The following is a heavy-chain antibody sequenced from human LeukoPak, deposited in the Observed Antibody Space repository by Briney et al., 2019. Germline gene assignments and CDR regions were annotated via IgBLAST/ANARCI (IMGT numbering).Heavy chain of an antibody. D-gene: IGHD3-10*01. Sequence: SETLSLTCAVSGYSISSGYYWGWIRQPPGKGLEWIGSIYHSGSTYYNPSLKSRVTISVDTSKNQFSLKLSSVTAADTAVYYCASRVYYDGSGSYYSWFDPWGQGTLVTVSS. CDR3: ASRVYYDGSGSYYSWFDP. V-gene: IGHV4-38-2*01. CDR2: IYHSGST. J-gene: IGHJ5*02. CDR1: GYSISSGYY.